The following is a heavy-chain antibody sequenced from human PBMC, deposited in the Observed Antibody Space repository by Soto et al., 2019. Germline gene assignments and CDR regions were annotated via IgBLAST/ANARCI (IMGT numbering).Heavy chain of an antibody. CDR3: AKEGITIFGVVIYKYLQH. CDR2: ISGSGGST. CDR1: GFTFSSYA. D-gene: IGHD3-3*01. V-gene: IGHV3-23*01. J-gene: IGHJ1*01. Sequence: GGSLRLSCAASGFTFSSYAMSWVRQAPGKGLEWVSAISGSGGSTYYADSVKGRFTISRDNSKNTLYLQMNSLRAEDTAVYYCAKEGITIFGVVIYKYLQHWGQGTLVTVSS.